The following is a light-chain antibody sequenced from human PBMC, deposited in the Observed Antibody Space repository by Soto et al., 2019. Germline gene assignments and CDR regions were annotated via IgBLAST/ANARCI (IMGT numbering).Light chain of an antibody. Sequence: QSVLTQPPSASGTPGQRVTISCSGSSSNIGSNIVNWYQQLPGTAPKLLIYNNNQRPSEVPDRFSGSKSGTSASLAISGLQSEDEAYYYCAAWDDSLNGVVFGGGTKVTVL. CDR2: NNN. J-gene: IGLJ2*01. CDR1: SSNIGSNI. CDR3: AAWDDSLNGVV. V-gene: IGLV1-44*01.